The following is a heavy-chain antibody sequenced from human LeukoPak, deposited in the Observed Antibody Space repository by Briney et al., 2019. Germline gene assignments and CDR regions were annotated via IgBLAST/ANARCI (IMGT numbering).Heavy chain of an antibody. Sequence: TGGSLRLSCAASGMPFSNHWMHWVLQAPGKGLVWVSLIKTDGRTTIYADSVKGRFTISRDDGKSTLYLQMNSLRAEDTAIYYCTTGPSFGYEWWGQGTVVTVSS. J-gene: IGHJ4*02. CDR1: GMPFSNHW. CDR2: IKTDGRTT. CDR3: TTGPSFGYEW. D-gene: IGHD3-22*01. V-gene: IGHV3-74*01.